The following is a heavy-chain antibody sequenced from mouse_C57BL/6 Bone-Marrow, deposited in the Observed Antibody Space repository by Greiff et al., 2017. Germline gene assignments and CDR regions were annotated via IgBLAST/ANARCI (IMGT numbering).Heavy chain of an antibody. CDR2: IRSKSNNYAT. J-gene: IGHJ1*03. D-gene: IGHD1-1*01. CDR3: VRRRRTRGFIYYYGSSYGYFDV. V-gene: IGHV10-1*01. Sequence: EVKLLESGGGLVQPKGSLKLSCAASGFSFNTYAMNWVRQAPGKGLEWVARIRSKSNNYATYYADSVKDRFTISRDDSESMLYLQMNNWKTEDTAMYYCVRRRRTRGFIYYYGSSYGYFDVWGTGTTVTVSS. CDR1: GFSFNTYA.